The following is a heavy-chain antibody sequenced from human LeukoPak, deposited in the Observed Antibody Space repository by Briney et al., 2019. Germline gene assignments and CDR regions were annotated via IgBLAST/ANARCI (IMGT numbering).Heavy chain of an antibody. CDR1: GYTFTNYH. CDR3: ARRWFGTDAAFDI. J-gene: IGHJ3*02. Sequence: ASVKVSCKASGYTFTNYHINWVRQAPGQGLEWMGWISAYNGDTNSAQILQGRVTMTTDTSTSTAYMELRSLTSDDTAVYYCARRWFGTDAAFDIWGQGTVVTVSS. CDR2: ISAYNGDT. D-gene: IGHD3-10*01. V-gene: IGHV1-18*01.